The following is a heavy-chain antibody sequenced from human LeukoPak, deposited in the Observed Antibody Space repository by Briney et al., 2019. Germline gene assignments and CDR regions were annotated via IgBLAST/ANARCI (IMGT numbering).Heavy chain of an antibody. V-gene: IGHV1-24*01. J-gene: IGHJ6*02. CDR3: ATAGSCSSTSCYGTYYYYYGMDV. CDR1: GYTLTELS. CDR2: FDPEDGET. D-gene: IGHD2-2*01. Sequence: ASVKVSCKVSGYTLTELSMHWVRQAPGKGLEWMGGFDPEDGETIYAQKSQGRVTMTEDTSTDTAYMELSSLRSEDTAVYYCATAGSCSSTSCYGTYYYYYGMDVWGQGTTVTVSS.